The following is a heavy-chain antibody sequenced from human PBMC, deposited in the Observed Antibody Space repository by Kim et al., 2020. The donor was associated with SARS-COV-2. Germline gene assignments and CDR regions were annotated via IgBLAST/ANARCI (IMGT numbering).Heavy chain of an antibody. CDR1: GFTFSSYA. Sequence: GGSLRLSCAASGFTFSSYAMSWVRQAPGKGLEWVSAISGSGGSTYYADSVKGRFTISRDNSKNTLYLQMNSLRAEDTAVYYCAKDRVTYYDFWSGYRAFDIWGQGTMVTVSS. CDR3: AKDRVTYYDFWSGYRAFDI. V-gene: IGHV3-23*01. D-gene: IGHD3-3*01. CDR2: ISGSGGST. J-gene: IGHJ3*02.